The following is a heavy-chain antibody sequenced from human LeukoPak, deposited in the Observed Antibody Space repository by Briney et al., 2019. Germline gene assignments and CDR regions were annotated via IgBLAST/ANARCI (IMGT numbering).Heavy chain of an antibody. CDR3: AKDQRRYGSSSTGPFDS. Sequence: GGSLRLSCAASGFTFSSYEMNWVRQAPGKGLEWVSYISSSGSTIYYADSVKGRFTISRDNAKNSLYLQMHSLRAEDTAVYYCAKDQRRYGSSSTGPFDSWGQGTLVTVSS. D-gene: IGHD6-6*01. V-gene: IGHV3-48*03. J-gene: IGHJ5*01. CDR2: ISSSGSTI. CDR1: GFTFSSYE.